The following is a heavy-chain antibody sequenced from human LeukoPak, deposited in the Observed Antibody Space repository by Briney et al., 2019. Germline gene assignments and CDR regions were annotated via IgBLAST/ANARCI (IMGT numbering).Heavy chain of an antibody. J-gene: IGHJ4*02. CDR2: ISANGAKT. D-gene: IGHD3-10*01. CDR3: AKGWSVTMVMAAPGD. CDR1: GFTFNSYA. Sequence: PGGSLRLSCAASGFTFNSYAMSWVRQAPGKGLEWVSGISANGAKTYYADSVKGRFTISRDNSKNTQSLQMNSRRAEDTALYYCAKGWSVTMVMAAPGDWGQGALVTVSS. V-gene: IGHV3-23*01.